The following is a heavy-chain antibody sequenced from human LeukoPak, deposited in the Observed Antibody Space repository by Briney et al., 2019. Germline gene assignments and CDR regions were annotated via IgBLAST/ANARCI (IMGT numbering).Heavy chain of an antibody. V-gene: IGHV3-23*01. CDR1: GFTFSSYG. D-gene: IGHD3-22*01. CDR2: ISSNGGST. J-gene: IGHJ4*02. CDR3: AKDLEIYYYDSSGPNYFEY. Sequence: GGSLRLSCAASGFTFSSYGMSWVRQAPGKGLEWVSGISSNGGSTYYADSVKGRFTISRDNSKNTLFLQLNSLRADDTAVYYCAKDLEIYYYDSSGPNYFEYWGQGTLVTVSS.